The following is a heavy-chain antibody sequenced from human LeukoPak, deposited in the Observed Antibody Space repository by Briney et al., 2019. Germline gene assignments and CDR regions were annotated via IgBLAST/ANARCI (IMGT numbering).Heavy chain of an antibody. CDR2: ISSSGSYT. V-gene: IGHV3-21*01. J-gene: IGHJ4*02. Sequence: GGSLRLSCAASGFAFNTYTLNWVRQAPGKGLEWVACISSSGSYTYYANSVKGRFTVSRDNAKNSLYLQMNSLRPEDTAVYYCARENSGSYYQFDCWGQGTLVTVSS. D-gene: IGHD1-26*01. CDR1: GFAFNTYT. CDR3: ARENSGSYYQFDC.